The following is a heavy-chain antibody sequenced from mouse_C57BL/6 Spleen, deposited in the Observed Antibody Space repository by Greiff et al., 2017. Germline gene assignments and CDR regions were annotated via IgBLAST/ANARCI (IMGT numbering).Heavy chain of an antibody. Sequence: QVQLQQSGAELVRPGTSVKMSCKASGYTFTNYWIGWAKQRPGHGLEWIGDIYPGGGYTNYNEKFKGKATLTADKSSSTAYMQFSSLTSEDSAIYYCARRDDGYSYYFDYWGQGTTLTVSS. V-gene: IGHV1-63*01. D-gene: IGHD2-3*01. CDR2: IYPGGGYT. CDR1: GYTFTNYW. CDR3: ARRDDGYSYYFDY. J-gene: IGHJ2*01.